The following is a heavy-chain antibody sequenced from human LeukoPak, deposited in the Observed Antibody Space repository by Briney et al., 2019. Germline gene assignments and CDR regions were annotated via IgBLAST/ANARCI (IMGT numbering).Heavy chain of an antibody. CDR3: TRAQRFYGDYFEYGMDV. Sequence: GGSLRLSCTASGFTFGDYAMSWVRQAPGKGLEWVGFIRSKAYGGTTEYAASVKGRFTISRDDSKSIAYLQMNSLKTEDTAVYYCTRAQRFYGDYFEYGMDVWGQGTTVTVSS. J-gene: IGHJ6*02. D-gene: IGHD4-17*01. CDR1: GFTFGDYA. CDR2: IRSKAYGGTT. V-gene: IGHV3-49*04.